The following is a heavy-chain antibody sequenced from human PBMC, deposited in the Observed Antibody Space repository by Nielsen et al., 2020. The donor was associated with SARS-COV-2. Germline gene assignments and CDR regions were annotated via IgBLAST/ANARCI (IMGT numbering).Heavy chain of an antibody. V-gene: IGHV3-33*01. Sequence: QAPGTGVQWVAIIYYDGSKKYYADSVNGRFTISRDNSKNTLCLQMNSLRGEDTAVYYCARESGVGELLGVSFDYLGQGTLVTVSS. CDR3: ARESGVGELLGVSFDY. J-gene: IGHJ4*02. CDR2: IYYDGSKK. D-gene: IGHD3-10*01.